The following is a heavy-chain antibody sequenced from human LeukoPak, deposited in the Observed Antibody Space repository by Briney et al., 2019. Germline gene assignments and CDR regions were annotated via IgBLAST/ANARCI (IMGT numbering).Heavy chain of an antibody. CDR3: ARGDILTLFDP. CDR2: MNPNSGNT. D-gene: IGHD3-9*01. CDR1: GYSFTSYG. V-gene: IGHV1-8*02. Sequence: ASVKVSCKASGYSFTSYGISWVRQAPGQGLELMGWMNPNSGNTGYAQKFQGRVTMTRNTSISTAYMELSSLRSEDTAVYYCARGDILTLFDPWGQGTLVTVSS. J-gene: IGHJ5*02.